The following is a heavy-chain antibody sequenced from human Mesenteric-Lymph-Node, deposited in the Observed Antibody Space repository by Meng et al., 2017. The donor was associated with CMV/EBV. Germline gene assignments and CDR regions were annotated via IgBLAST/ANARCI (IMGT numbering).Heavy chain of an antibody. Sequence: GSLRLSCTVSGGSISSYYWSWIRQPPGKGLEWIGEINHSGSTNYNPSLKSRVTISVDTSKNQFSLKLSSVTAADTAVYYCARAKVRGDFWSGYPRPYYYYGMDVWGQGTTVTVSS. J-gene: IGHJ6*02. CDR2: INHSGST. CDR1: GGSISSYY. CDR3: ARAKVRGDFWSGYPRPYYYYGMDV. D-gene: IGHD3-3*01. V-gene: IGHV4-34*01.